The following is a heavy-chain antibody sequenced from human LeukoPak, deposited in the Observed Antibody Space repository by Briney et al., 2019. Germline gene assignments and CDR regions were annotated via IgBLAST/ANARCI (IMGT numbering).Heavy chain of an antibody. V-gene: IGHV1-2*02. CDR2: INPNSGGT. Sequence: ASVKVSCKASGYTFTGYYMHWVRQAPGQGLEWMGWINPNSGGTNYAQKFQGRVTMTRDTSISTAYMELSRLRSDDTAVYYCARSRGIVGATRKYYFDYWGQGTLVTVSS. D-gene: IGHD1-26*01. CDR1: GYTFTGYY. CDR3: ARSRGIVGATRKYYFDY. J-gene: IGHJ4*02.